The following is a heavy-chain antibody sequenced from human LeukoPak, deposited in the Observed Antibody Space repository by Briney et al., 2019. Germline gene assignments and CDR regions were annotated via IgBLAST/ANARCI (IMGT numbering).Heavy chain of an antibody. V-gene: IGHV1-69*04. CDR2: IIPILGIA. CDR1: GGTFISYA. D-gene: IGHD3-22*01. Sequence: GASVKVSCKASGGTFISYAISWVRQAPGQGLEWMGRIIPILGIANYAQKFQGRVTITADKSTSTAYMELSSLRSEDTAVYYCARAETYYYDSSGYYSDYWGQGTLVTVSS. CDR3: ARAETYYYDSSGYYSDY. J-gene: IGHJ4*02.